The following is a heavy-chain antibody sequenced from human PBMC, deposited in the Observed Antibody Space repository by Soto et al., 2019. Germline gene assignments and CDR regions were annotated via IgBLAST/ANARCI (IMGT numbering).Heavy chain of an antibody. CDR1: GFTFYSYA. Sequence: EVQLLESGGGLVQPGGSLRLSCAASGFTFYSYAMSWVRQAPGKGLEWVSTISASSGITYYADSVKGRFTISRDNSKNMLYLQLNSLRAEDTAVYYCAKRINYASGSRKFYYYYMDVWGKGTTVTVSS. J-gene: IGHJ6*03. CDR3: AKRINYASGSRKFYYYYMDV. CDR2: ISASSGIT. D-gene: IGHD3-10*01. V-gene: IGHV3-23*01.